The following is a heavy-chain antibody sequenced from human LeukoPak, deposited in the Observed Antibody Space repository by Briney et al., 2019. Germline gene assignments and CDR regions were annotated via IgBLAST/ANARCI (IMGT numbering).Heavy chain of an antibody. D-gene: IGHD6-13*01. CDR3: AESGIAAAGSLDY. CDR2: INPNSGGT. CDR1: GYTFTGYY. J-gene: IGHJ4*02. Sequence: ASVKVSCKASGYTFTGYYIHWVRQAPGQGLEWMGWINPNSGGTNYAQKFQGRVTMTRDTSISTAYMELSRLRSDDTAVYYCAESGIAAAGSLDYWGQGTVVTVSS. V-gene: IGHV1-2*02.